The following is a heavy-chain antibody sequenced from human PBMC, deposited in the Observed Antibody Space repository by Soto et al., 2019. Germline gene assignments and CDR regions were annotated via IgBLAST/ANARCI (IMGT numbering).Heavy chain of an antibody. Sequence: LSLTCTVSGGSISSRGYYCSWIRQFPGKGLEWIGYISYSESTDYNPSLKSRVTISADTSKNQFSLKLSSVTAADTAVYYCAGGNDYAKIGYWGQGAQVTVSS. CDR3: AGGNDYAKIGY. J-gene: IGHJ4*02. CDR2: ISYSEST. D-gene: IGHD4-17*01. CDR1: GGSISSRGYY. V-gene: IGHV4-31*03.